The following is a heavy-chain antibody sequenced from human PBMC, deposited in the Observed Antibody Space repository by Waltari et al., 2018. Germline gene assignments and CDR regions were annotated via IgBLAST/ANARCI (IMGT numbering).Heavy chain of an antibody. D-gene: IGHD7-27*01. J-gene: IGHJ4*02. CDR1: GLIISDYA. CDR3: IRPFEMGID. CDR2: IRSRFKGDAT. Sequence: EVQLVESGGAFVQPGGSLKLSCAASGLIISDYAIHWVRQASGKGPEWVGRIRSRFKGDATAYGESVQGRFTISRDDSKNTVYLEMNSLKTDDTAVYYCIRPFEMGIDWGQGTLVTVSS. V-gene: IGHV3-73*01.